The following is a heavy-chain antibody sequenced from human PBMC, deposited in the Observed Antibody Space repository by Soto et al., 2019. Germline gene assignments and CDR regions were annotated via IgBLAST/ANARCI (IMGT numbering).Heavy chain of an antibody. CDR2: IFPSGDS. CDR3: ARASRCKSEYECFAWLDF. V-gene: IGHV4-4*07. D-gene: IGHD6-6*01. Sequence: ALLQESGPGLVKPSETLSLTCTVSGGSISSLYWAWIRQPAGKGLEWIGRIFPSGDSNYNPSLTSRVSMSLDTPKNQFSLTVTSVTAADTAVYYCARASRCKSEYECFAWLDFWGQGILVTVSS. J-gene: IGHJ4*02. CDR1: GGSISSLY.